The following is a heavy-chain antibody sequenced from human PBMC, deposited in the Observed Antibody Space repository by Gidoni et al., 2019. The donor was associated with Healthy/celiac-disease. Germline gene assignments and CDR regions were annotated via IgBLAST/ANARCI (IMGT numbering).Heavy chain of an antibody. J-gene: IGHJ3*02. CDR3: ARGGYYDSSGWDAFDI. V-gene: IGHV3-30*04. D-gene: IGHD3-22*01. CDR2: ISYDGSNK. Sequence: QVQLVESGGGVVKPGRSLRLSGAASGFTFSSYAMHWFRQAPGKGLEWVAVISYDGSNKYYADSVKGRFTISRDNSKNTLYLQMNSLRAEDTAVYYCARGGYYDSSGWDAFDIWGQGTMVTVSS. CDR1: GFTFSSYA.